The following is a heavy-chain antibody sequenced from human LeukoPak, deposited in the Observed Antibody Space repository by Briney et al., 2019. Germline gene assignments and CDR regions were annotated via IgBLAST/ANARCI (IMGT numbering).Heavy chain of an antibody. CDR3: ARNGLGATTPNFDY. J-gene: IGHJ4*02. D-gene: IGHD1-26*01. V-gene: IGHV3-30*03. CDR1: GLTFSSYG. CDR2: ISYDGSNK. Sequence: GGSLRLSCAASGLTFSSYGMHWVRQAPGKGLEWVAVISYDGSNKYYADSVKGRFTISRDNSKNTLYLQMNSLRAEDTAVYYCARNGLGATTPNFDYWGQGTLVTVSS.